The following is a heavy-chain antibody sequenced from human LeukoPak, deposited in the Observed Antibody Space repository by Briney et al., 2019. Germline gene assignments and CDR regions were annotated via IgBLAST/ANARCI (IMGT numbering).Heavy chain of an antibody. V-gene: IGHV4-59*12. Sequence: GSLRLSCAASGFTFSSYAMSWVRQAPGKGLEWIGYIYYSGSTNYNPSLKSRVTISVDTSKNQFSLKLSSVTAADTAVYYCARVGAFITMVRGGYYYYYGMDVWGQGTTVTVSS. CDR2: IYYSGST. CDR3: ARVGAFITMVRGGYYYYYGMDV. J-gene: IGHJ6*02. CDR1: GFTFSSYA. D-gene: IGHD3-10*01.